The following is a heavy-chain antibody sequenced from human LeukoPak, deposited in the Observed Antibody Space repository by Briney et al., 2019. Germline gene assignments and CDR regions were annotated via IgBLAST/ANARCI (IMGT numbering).Heavy chain of an antibody. J-gene: IGHJ4*02. CDR1: GFAFSSYA. V-gene: IGHV3-23*01. D-gene: IGHD4-17*01. CDR3: AREGPDYVCPDY. Sequence: PGGSLRLSCTASGFAFSSYAMSWVRQAPGVGLEWVSAIDGGGGRTWHADSVRGRFTISRDNSKNTLFMQMNSLRAEDTAVYYCAREGPDYVCPDYWGQGTLVTVSS. CDR2: IDGGGGRT.